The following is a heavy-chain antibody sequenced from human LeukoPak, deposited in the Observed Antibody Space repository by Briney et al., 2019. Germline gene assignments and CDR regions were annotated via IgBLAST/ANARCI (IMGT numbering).Heavy chain of an antibody. CDR2: INHSGST. J-gene: IGHJ4*02. CDR1: GGSFSGYY. D-gene: IGHD3-10*01. V-gene: IGHV4-34*01. Sequence: SETLSLTCAVYGGSFSGYYWSWIRQPPGKGLEWIGEINHSGSTNYNPPLKSRVTISVDTSKNQFSLKLSSVTAADTAVYYCARMVRYGSGSYPPAPFDYWGQGTLVTVSS. CDR3: ARMVRYGSGSYPPAPFDY.